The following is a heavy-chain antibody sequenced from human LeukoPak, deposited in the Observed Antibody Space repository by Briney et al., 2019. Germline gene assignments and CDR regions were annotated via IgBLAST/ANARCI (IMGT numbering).Heavy chain of an antibody. CDR3: EKDLGGSGDYRPY. J-gene: IGHJ4*02. Sequence: PGGSLRLSCAASGFSFSTYAMSWVRQAPGKGLEWVSGVNGNGGSTSYADSVKGRFTIPRDNSKNTLYLQMNSLSAEDTAVYYCEKDLGGSGDYRPYWGQGSVVTVSS. D-gene: IGHD2-21*02. CDR1: GFSFSTYA. CDR2: VNGNGGST. V-gene: IGHV3-23*01.